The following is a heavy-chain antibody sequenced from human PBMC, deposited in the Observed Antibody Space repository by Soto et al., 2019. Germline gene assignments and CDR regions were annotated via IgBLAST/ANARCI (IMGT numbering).Heavy chain of an antibody. CDR3: ARETKSIAAALDYYGMDV. Sequence: SETLSLTCAVSCGSISSSNWWSWVRQPPGKGLEWIGEIYHSGSTNYNPSLKSRVTISVDKSKNQFSLKLSSVAAADTAVYYCARETKSIAAALDYYGMDVWGQGTTVTVSS. CDR1: CGSISSSNW. V-gene: IGHV4-4*02. J-gene: IGHJ6*02. D-gene: IGHD6-13*01. CDR2: IYHSGST.